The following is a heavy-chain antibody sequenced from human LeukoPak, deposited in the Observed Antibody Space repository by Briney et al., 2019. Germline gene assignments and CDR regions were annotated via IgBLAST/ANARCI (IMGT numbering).Heavy chain of an antibody. CDR1: CGSISSGDYD. J-gene: IGHJ3*02. D-gene: IGHD3-22*01. CDR2: IYYSGST. Sequence: SETLSLTCTLSCGSISSGDYDSGWIRQPPGRGLDWFGYIYYSGSTYYNPSLKSRVTISVDTSKNQFSLKLSSVTAADTAVYYCARVEVVQGAFDIWGQGTMVTVSS. CDR3: ARVEVVQGAFDI. V-gene: IGHV4-30-4*01.